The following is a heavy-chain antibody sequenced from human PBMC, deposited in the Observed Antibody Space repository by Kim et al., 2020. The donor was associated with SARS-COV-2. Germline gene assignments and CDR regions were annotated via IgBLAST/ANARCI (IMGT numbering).Heavy chain of an antibody. Sequence: SETLSLTCTVSGGPISSSSYYWAWFRQPPGKGLEWVGSIDHRGTTYYNPSLQSRVAVYVDMSKSQFYLSLTSVAATDTAVYYCTRRGLTAMPIWGQGTLVTVSS. V-gene: IGHV4-39*01. CDR3: TRRGLTAMPI. J-gene: IGHJ1*01. CDR2: IDHRGTT. CDR1: GGPISSSSYY. D-gene: IGHD2-2*01.